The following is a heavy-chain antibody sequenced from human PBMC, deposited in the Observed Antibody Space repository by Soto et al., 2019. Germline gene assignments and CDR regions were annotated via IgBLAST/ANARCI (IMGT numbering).Heavy chain of an antibody. CDR3: ARGRSQLGYYYGSGSYYPYYFDY. J-gene: IGHJ4*02. V-gene: IGHV4-30-2*01. D-gene: IGHD3-10*01. CDR1: GSSISSGGYS. Sequence: SETLSLTCAVSGSSISSGGYSWSWIRQPSGKGLECIGYIYHSGSTNYNPSLKSRVTISVDTSKNQFSLKLSSVTAADTAVYYCARGRSQLGYYYGSGSYYPYYFDYWGQGTLVTVSS. CDR2: IYHSGST.